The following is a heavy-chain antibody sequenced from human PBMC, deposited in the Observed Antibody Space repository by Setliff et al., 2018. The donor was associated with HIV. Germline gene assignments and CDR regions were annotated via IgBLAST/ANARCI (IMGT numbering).Heavy chain of an antibody. J-gene: IGHJ5*02. CDR1: GYVFTDYD. CDR3: ARDLDEAVKDADNYVPLDL. D-gene: IGHD3-16*01. Sequence: GASVKVSCKASGYVFTDYDIFWVRQAPGRGLEWIGTIIPILDTTNYAQKFQDRVTITTDESTSTAYMELRSLTSEDTAVYYCARDLDEAVKDADNYVPLDLWGQGTLVTVSS. CDR2: IIPILDTT. V-gene: IGHV1-69*11.